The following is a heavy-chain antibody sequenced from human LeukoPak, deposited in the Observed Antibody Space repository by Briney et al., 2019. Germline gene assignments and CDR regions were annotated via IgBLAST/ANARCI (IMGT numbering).Heavy chain of an antibody. J-gene: IGHJ3*02. CDR1: GGSISSYY. Sequence: SETLSLTCTVSGGSISSYYWSWIRQPPGKGLEWIGYIYYSGSTNYNPSLKSRVTISVDTSKNQFSLKLSSVTAADTAVYFCARGGELLGRTAHDAFGIWGQGTMVTVSS. CDR3: ARGGELLGRTAHDAFGI. D-gene: IGHD3-10*01. V-gene: IGHV4-59*08. CDR2: IYYSGST.